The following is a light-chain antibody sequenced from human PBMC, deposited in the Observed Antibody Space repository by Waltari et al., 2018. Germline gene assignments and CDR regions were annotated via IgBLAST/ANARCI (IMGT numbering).Light chain of an antibody. V-gene: IGKV1-33*01. Sequence: ITGQSSQDINNYLNWYQHKPGKAPKLLIYDASNLETGVPSRFSGSGSGTTFTFTISSLQPEDIATYYCQQFHSLLTFGGGTKVEIK. CDR3: QQFHSLLT. CDR2: DAS. J-gene: IGKJ4*01. CDR1: QDINNY.